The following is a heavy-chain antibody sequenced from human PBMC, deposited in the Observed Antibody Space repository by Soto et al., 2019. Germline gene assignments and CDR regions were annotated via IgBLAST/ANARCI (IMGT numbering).Heavy chain of an antibody. J-gene: IGHJ4*02. D-gene: IGHD3-10*01. CDR2: ISGGGGST. CDR1: GFTFSSYA. V-gene: IGHV3-23*01. CDR3: AKGPLWFGDGDYDY. Sequence: PWGSLRLSCAASGFTFSSYAMSWVRQAPGKGLQWVSNISGGGGSTYYPDSVKGRFTISRDNSKNTLYLQMNSLRAEDTAVYYCAKGPLWFGDGDYDYWVQGTLVTVS.